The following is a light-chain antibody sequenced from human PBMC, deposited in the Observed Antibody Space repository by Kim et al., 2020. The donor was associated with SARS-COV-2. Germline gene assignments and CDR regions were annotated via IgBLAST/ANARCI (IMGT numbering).Light chain of an antibody. CDR3: ETWDSNTWV. CDR2: LEGSGSY. J-gene: IGLJ3*02. V-gene: IGLV4-60*03. Sequence: QPVLTQSSSASASLGSSVKLTCTLSSGHSSDIIAWPQQQPGKAPRYLMKLEGSGSYNKGSGVPDRFSGSSSGADRYLTISNLQSEDEADYYCETWDSNTWVFGGGTQLTVL. CDR1: SGHSSDI.